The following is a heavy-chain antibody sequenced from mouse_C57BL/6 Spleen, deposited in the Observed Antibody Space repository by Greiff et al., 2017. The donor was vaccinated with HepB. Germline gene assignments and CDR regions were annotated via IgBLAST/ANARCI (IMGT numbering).Heavy chain of an antibody. Sequence: EVKLVESGGGLVKPGGSLKLSCAASGFTFSDYGMHWVRQAPEKGLEWVAYISSGSSTLYYADTVKGRFTISRDNAKNTLFLQMTSLRSEDTAMYYCARMSDYDVFAYWGQGTLVTVSA. CDR1: GFTFSDYG. D-gene: IGHD2-4*01. V-gene: IGHV5-17*01. CDR3: ARMSDYDVFAY. J-gene: IGHJ3*01. CDR2: ISSGSSTL.